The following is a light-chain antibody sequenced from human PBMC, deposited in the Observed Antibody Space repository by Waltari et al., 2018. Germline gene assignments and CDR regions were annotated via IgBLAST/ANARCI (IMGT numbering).Light chain of an antibody. CDR2: WAS. J-gene: IGKJ1*01. V-gene: IGKV4-1*01. CDR1: QSVLYSSTNKNY. CDR3: QQYYSAPGT. Sequence: DIVMTQSPDSLAVSLGERATIHCKSSQSVLYSSTNKNYLAWYQQKPGQPPKLLIYWASTRESGVPDRFSGSGSGTDFTLTISSLQAEDVAVYYCQQYYSAPGTFGQGTKVEIK.